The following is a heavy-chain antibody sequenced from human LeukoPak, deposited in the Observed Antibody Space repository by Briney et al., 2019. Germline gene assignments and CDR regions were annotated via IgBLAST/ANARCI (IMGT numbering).Heavy chain of an antibody. CDR3: AGGSGYLITS. J-gene: IGHJ5*02. Sequence: GGSLRLSCAATGFSFRSYWMNWVRQAPGKGLEWLAIIKQDGSEKHYKGSVEGRFTISRDNAKNSLHLQMNSLRAEDTAVSYCAGGSGYLITSWGQGTLVTVSS. D-gene: IGHD3-9*01. V-gene: IGHV3-7*01. CDR2: IKQDGSEK. CDR1: GFSFRSYW.